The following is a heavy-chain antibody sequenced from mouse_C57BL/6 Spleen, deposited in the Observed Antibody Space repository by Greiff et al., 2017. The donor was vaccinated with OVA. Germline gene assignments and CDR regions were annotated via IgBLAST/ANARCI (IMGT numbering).Heavy chain of an antibody. J-gene: IGHJ2*01. V-gene: IGHV2-6-1*01. Sequence: VKLVESGPGLVAPSQSLSITCTVSGFSLTSYGVHWVRQPPGKGLEWLVVIWSDGSTTYNSALKSRLSISKDNSKSQVFLKMNSLQTDDTAMYYCARHAAYDGYYGYYFDYWGQGTTLTVSS. CDR1: GFSLTSYG. D-gene: IGHD2-3*01. CDR2: IWSDGST. CDR3: ARHAAYDGYYGYYFDY.